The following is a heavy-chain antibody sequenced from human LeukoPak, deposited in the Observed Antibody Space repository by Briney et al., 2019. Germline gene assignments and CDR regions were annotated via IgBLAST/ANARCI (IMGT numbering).Heavy chain of an antibody. V-gene: IGHV3-23*01. Sequence: GGSLRLSCAASGFTFSGYAMSWVRQAPGKGLRWFSAISGSGGSTYYADSVKGRFTISRDNSKNTLYLQMNSLRAEDTAVYYCAKPVDSSGYYIFDYWGQGTLVTVSS. J-gene: IGHJ4*02. CDR3: AKPVDSSGYYIFDY. CDR1: GFTFSGYA. CDR2: ISGSGGST. D-gene: IGHD3-22*01.